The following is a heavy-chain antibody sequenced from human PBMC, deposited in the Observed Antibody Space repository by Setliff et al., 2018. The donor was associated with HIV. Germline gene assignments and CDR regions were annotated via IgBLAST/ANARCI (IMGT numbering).Heavy chain of an antibody. CDR1: GGSISSGSYY. J-gene: IGHJ4*02. V-gene: IGHV4-61*02. D-gene: IGHD6-13*01. Sequence: SETLSLTCTVSGGSISSGSYYWSWIRQPAGKGLEWIGRIYTSGSTKYNPSPESRVTISVDTSKNQFSLRLSSVTAADTAVYYCARLPDINSWPFDYWARGTLVTVSS. CDR3: ARLPDINSWPFDY. CDR2: IYTSGST.